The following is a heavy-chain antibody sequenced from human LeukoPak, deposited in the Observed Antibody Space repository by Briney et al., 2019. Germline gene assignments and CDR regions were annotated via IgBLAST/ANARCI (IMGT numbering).Heavy chain of an antibody. D-gene: IGHD3-10*01. CDR1: GFTFSNAW. V-gene: IGHV3-15*01. J-gene: IGHJ4*02. Sequence: GGSQRLSCAASGFTFSNAWMSWVRQAPGKGLEWVGRIKSKTDGGTTDYAAPVKGRFTISRDDSKNTLYLQMNSLKTEDTAVYYCTGTLWFGDIPHYWGQGTLVTVSS. CDR3: TGTLWFGDIPHY. CDR2: IKSKTDGGTT.